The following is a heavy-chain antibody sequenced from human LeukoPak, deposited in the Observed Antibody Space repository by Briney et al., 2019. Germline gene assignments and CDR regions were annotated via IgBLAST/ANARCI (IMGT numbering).Heavy chain of an antibody. D-gene: IGHD2-2*01. Sequence: NPSETLSLTCTVSGGSISSYYWSWIRQPAGKGLEWIGRIYTSGSTNYNPSLKSRVTMSVDTSKNQFSLKLSSVTAADTAVYYCARDGVVVPAAIEAYYGMDVRGQGTTVTVSS. V-gene: IGHV4-4*07. CDR3: ARDGVVVPAAIEAYYGMDV. CDR2: IYTSGST. J-gene: IGHJ6*02. CDR1: GGSISSYY.